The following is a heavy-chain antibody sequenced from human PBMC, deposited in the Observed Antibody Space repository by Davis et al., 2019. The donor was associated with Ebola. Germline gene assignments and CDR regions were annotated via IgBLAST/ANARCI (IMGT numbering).Heavy chain of an antibody. CDR2: ISYDGSNK. V-gene: IGHV3-30*18. Sequence: GGSLRLSCAASGFTFSSFGMHWVRQAPGKGLEWVAVISYDGSNKYYADSVKGRFTISRDNSKNTLYLQMNSLRPEDTAVYYCAKEFVAVAGTKYYYGMDVWGQGTTVTVSS. D-gene: IGHD6-19*01. CDR3: AKEFVAVAGTKYYYGMDV. J-gene: IGHJ6*02. CDR1: GFTFSSFG.